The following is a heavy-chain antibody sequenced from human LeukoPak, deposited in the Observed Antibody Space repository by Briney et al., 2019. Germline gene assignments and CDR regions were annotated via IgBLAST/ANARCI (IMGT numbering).Heavy chain of an antibody. Sequence: SISSSGSSWGWIRQPPGKGLEWIGSIYDSGSTNYNPSLKSRVTISLDTSKNQFSLKLSSATAADTAVYYCARGGKATVVTVWGQGTLVTVSS. CDR3: ARGGKATVVTV. V-gene: IGHV4-39*07. J-gene: IGHJ4*02. D-gene: IGHD4-23*01. CDR1: SISSSGSS. CDR2: IYDSGST.